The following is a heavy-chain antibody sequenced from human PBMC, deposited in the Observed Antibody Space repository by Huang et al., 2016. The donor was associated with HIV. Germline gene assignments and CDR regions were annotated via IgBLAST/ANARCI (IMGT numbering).Heavy chain of an antibody. Sequence: QVQLQQWGAGLLKPSETLSLTCAVYGGSFRGYYWSWIRQSPGKGLEWIGEINHSGSTNYTPSLKSRLTLSVDTSKNQFSLKLSSVTAADMAVYYCARERMMSWLDDHDAFDIWGQGTMVTVSS. CDR3: ARERMMSWLDDHDAFDI. CDR1: GGSFRGYY. D-gene: IGHD1-1*01. CDR2: INHSGST. V-gene: IGHV4-34*01. J-gene: IGHJ3*02.